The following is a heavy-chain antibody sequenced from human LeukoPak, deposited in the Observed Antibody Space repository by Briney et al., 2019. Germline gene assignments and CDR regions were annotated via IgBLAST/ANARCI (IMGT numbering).Heavy chain of an antibody. J-gene: IGHJ4*02. CDR1: GFTFSDYY. D-gene: IGHD1-14*01. Sequence: GGSLRLSRAASGFTFSDYYMSWIRQAPGKGLEWVSYISSGGTTIYYADSVKGRFTISRDNAKNSLYLQMNSLRAEDTAVYYCASPGITTTEGDYWGQGILVTVSS. CDR3: ASPGITTTEGDY. CDR2: ISSGGTTI. V-gene: IGHV3-11*01.